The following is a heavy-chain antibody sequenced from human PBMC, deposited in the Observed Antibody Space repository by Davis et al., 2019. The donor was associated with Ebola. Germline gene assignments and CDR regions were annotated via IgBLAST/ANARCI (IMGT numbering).Heavy chain of an antibody. V-gene: IGHV1-3*01. J-gene: IGHJ4*02. CDR2: INGGNGNT. Sequence: ASVKVSCKASGYTFTSYGISWVRQAPGQRLEWMGWINGGNGNTYYSQKFQGRVSITRDTSASTAYMELNSLRSEDTAVYYCARNAWLPSLHFDYWGQGTRVTVSS. CDR1: GYTFTSYG. CDR3: ARNAWLPSLHFDY. D-gene: IGHD5-12*01.